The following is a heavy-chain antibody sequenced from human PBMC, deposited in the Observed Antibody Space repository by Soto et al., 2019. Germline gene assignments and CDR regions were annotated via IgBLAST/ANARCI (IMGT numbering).Heavy chain of an antibody. CDR1: GGSISSSSDY. V-gene: IGHV4-39*01. CDR2: IYYSGST. J-gene: IGHJ4*02. D-gene: IGHD6-13*01. CDR3: ARLEYSSSWYPFHFDY. Sequence: SETLSLSCTVAGGSISSSSDYCGWIRQPPGKGLEWIGSIYYSGSTYYNPSLKSRVTIFVDTSKNQFSLKLSSVTAADTAVYYCARLEYSSSWYPFHFDYWGQGTLVTVSS.